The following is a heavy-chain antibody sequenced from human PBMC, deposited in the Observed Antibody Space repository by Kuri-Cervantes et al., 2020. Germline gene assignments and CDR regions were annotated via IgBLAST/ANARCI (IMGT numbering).Heavy chain of an antibody. J-gene: IGHJ4*02. CDR3: AREPGYGSGPLDY. D-gene: IGHD3-10*01. CDR1: GYTFTSYA. CDR2: INAGNGNT. V-gene: IGHV1-3*01. Sequence: ASVKVSCKASGYTFTSYAMHWVRQAPGQRLEWMGWINAGNGNTKYSQKFQGRVSITRDTSASTVYMELSSLRSEDTAVYYCAREPGYGSGPLDYWGQGTLVTVSS.